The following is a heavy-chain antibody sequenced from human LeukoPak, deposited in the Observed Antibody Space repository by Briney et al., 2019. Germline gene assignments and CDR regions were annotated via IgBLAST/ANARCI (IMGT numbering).Heavy chain of an antibody. CDR3: ATNDIVIEPAAIRARDYYYYMDV. V-gene: IGHV1-69*05. D-gene: IGHD2-2*02. CDR1: GGTFSTYA. J-gene: IGHJ6*03. Sequence: ASVKVSCKASGGTFSTYAISWVRQAPGQGLEWMGGIIPMFAAPNYAQKFQGRVTVTTDESTSTAYMELSSLRSEDTAVYYCATNDIVIEPAAIRARDYYYYMDVWGKGTTVTVSS. CDR2: IIPMFAAP.